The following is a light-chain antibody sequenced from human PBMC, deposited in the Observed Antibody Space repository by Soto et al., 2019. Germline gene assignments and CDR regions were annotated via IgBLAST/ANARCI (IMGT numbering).Light chain of an antibody. J-gene: IGKJ1*01. V-gene: IGKV3-15*01. CDR2: GAS. CDR3: QQYGTSPWT. Sequence: EIVMTQSPATLSVSPGEIVTLSCRASQSVSSRLAWYHQKPGQSPRLLIYGASTRATGIPARFSGSGSGTDFTLTISRLEPEDFAVYYCQQYGTSPWTFGQGTKVDI. CDR1: QSVSSR.